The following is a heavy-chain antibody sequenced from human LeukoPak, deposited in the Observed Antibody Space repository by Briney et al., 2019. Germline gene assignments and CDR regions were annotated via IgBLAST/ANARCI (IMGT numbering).Heavy chain of an antibody. D-gene: IGHD2-8*02. V-gene: IGHV3-33*01. J-gene: IGHJ6*02. CDR1: GFTFSSYG. Sequence: GGSLRLSCAASGFTFSSYGMHWVRQAPGKGLEWVAVIWYDGSNKYYADSVKGRFTISRDNSKNTLYLQMNSLRAEDTAVYYCARATGPLYGMDVWGQGTTVTVSS. CDR2: IWYDGSNK. CDR3: ARATGPLYGMDV.